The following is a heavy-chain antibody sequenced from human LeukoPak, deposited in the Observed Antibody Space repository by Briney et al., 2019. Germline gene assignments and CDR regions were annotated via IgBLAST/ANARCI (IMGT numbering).Heavy chain of an antibody. J-gene: IGHJ4*02. CDR1: GFTFSHYI. D-gene: IGHD5-12*01. CDR2: INNSSDHI. Sequence: PGGSLRLSCATSGFTFSHYIMNWFRQAPGKGLEWVSSINNSSDHIYYADSVKGRFTISRDNAKRSLYLQMNSLRVDDTAVYYCARGPPFYTGYDCDYWGQGALVTVSS. V-gene: IGHV3-21*01. CDR3: ARGPPFYTGYDCDY.